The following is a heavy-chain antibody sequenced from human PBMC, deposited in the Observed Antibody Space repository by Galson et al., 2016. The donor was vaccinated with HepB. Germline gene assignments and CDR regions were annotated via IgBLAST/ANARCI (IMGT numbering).Heavy chain of an antibody. CDR1: GFTFSRNG. V-gene: IGHV3-33*01. Sequence: LRLSCAASGFTFSRNGMHWVRQAPGKGLEWVAVIWYDGSNKYRADSVKGRFTNSRDNSKNTLYLQMNSLRAEDTAVYYCASEAPILAPTLDYWGQGTLVTVSS. CDR3: ASEAPILAPTLDY. J-gene: IGHJ4*02. D-gene: IGHD2/OR15-2a*01. CDR2: IWYDGSNK.